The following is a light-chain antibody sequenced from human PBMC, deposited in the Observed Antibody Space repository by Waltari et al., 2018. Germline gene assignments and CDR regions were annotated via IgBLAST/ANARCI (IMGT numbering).Light chain of an antibody. J-gene: IGLJ2*01. Sequence: QSALTQPASVYGSPGQSITISCTGTSSDVGGYNYVSWYQQNPGKAPKLMISDVSKRPSGVSNRFSGSKSGNTASLTISGLQAEDEADYYCSSYTRSSTLVLFGGGTKLTVL. CDR3: SSYTRSSTLVL. V-gene: IGLV2-14*01. CDR2: DVS. CDR1: SSDVGGYNY.